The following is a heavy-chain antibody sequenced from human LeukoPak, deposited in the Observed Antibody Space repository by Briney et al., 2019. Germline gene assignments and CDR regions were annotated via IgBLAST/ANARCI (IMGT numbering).Heavy chain of an antibody. CDR1: GYTFTSYY. Sequence: ASVKVSCKASGYTFTSYYVHWVRQAPGQGLEWMGIINPSGGSTSYAQKFQGRVTMTRDTSTSTVYMELSSLRSEDTAVYYCAREIGDSSGYYRFDYWGQGTLVTVSS. D-gene: IGHD3-22*01. CDR3: AREIGDSSGYYRFDY. CDR2: INPSGGST. J-gene: IGHJ4*02. V-gene: IGHV1-46*01.